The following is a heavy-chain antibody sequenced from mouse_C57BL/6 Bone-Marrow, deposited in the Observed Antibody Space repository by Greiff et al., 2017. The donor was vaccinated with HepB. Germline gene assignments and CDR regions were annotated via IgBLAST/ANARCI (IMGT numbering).Heavy chain of an antibody. CDR1: GFSLSTFGMG. Sequence: QVTLKESGPGILQPSQTLSLTCSFSGFSLSTFGMGVGWIRQPSGKGLEWLAHIWWDDDKYYNPALKSRLTISKDTSKNQVFLKIANVDTADTATYYCARKDYYYGSSSYYFDYWGQGTTLTVSS. CDR2: IWWDDDK. D-gene: IGHD1-1*01. CDR3: ARKDYYYGSSSYYFDY. J-gene: IGHJ2*01. V-gene: IGHV8-8*01.